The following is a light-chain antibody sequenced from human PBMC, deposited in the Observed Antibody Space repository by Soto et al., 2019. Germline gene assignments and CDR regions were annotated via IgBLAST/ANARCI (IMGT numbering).Light chain of an antibody. Sequence: DIQMTQSPSSLSASVGDRVTITCRASQTISTYLNWYQQKPGKAPRLLIYDASSFLSGVPSRFSGSGSGTDFTLTIASLQPEDFSTYYWQQSDSTPYTFGLGTKVEI. J-gene: IGKJ2*01. CDR1: QTISTY. CDR2: DAS. V-gene: IGKV1-39*01. CDR3: QQSDSTPYT.